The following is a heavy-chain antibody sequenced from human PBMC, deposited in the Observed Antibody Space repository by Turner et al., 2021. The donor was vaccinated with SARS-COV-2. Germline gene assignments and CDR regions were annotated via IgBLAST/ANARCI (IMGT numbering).Heavy chain of an antibody. Sequence: EVQLLESGGGLVQPGGSLRLSCAASGFTSSNYAMSWVRQAPGKGLEWVSAITGTSGRAGSTFYADSVKGRFTISRDNSKSTLYLQMNSLRADDTAVYYCAKYEGHNAAAFDFWGQGTLVTVSS. CDR2: ITGTSGRAGST. CDR3: AKYEGHNAAAFDF. CDR1: GFTSSNYA. J-gene: IGHJ3*01. D-gene: IGHD2-15*01. V-gene: IGHV3-23*01.